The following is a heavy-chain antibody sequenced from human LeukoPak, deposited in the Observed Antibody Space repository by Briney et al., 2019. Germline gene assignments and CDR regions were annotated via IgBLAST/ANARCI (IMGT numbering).Heavy chain of an antibody. Sequence: SETLSLTCAVSGGSITTTNWWSWVRQPPGKGLEWIGEVHLSGATNYNPSLESRVSMSIDKSKNHLSLEVTSVTTADTAIYYCTRESGAFSPFGFWGQGTLLTVSS. CDR2: VHLSGAT. D-gene: IGHD1-26*01. CDR3: TRESGAFSPFGF. J-gene: IGHJ4*02. V-gene: IGHV4-4*02. CDR1: GGSITTTNW.